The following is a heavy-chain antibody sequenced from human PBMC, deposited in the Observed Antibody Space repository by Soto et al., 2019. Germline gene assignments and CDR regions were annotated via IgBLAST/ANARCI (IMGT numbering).Heavy chain of an antibody. CDR1: GYSFTSYW. CDR2: VYPGDSHP. J-gene: IGHJ6*02. D-gene: IGHD3-22*01. Sequence: GESLKISCKGSGYSFTSYWIAWVRQMPGKGLEWMGIVYPGDSHPRYSPSFQGQVTISADKSISTAYVQWSSLRASDTAMYYCARLRHYDSSGDSECMDVWGQGTTVTVSS. CDR3: ARLRHYDSSGDSECMDV. V-gene: IGHV5-51*01.